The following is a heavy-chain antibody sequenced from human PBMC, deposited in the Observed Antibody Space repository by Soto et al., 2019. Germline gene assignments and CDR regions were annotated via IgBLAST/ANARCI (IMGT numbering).Heavy chain of an antibody. D-gene: IGHD3-16*01. CDR2: IWYDGSDE. J-gene: IGHJ6*02. Sequence: GGSLRLSCAASGFTFSRYGMHWVRQAPGKGLEWVAVIWYDGSDEYYADSVKGRFTISRDNSKNTVYLQMNSLRAEDTAAYYCARDRLHLGPGIGREYYYYYAMDVWGQGTTVTVSS. CDR1: GFTFSRYG. CDR3: ARDRLHLGPGIGREYYYYYAMDV. V-gene: IGHV3-33*01.